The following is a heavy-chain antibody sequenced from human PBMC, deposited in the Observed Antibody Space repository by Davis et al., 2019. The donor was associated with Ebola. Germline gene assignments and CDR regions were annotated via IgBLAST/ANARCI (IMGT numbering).Heavy chain of an antibody. D-gene: IGHD3-16*01. V-gene: IGHV3-11*06. CDR2: ISSSSSYT. Sequence: GGSLRLSCAASGFTFSDYYMSWIRQAPGKGLEWVSYISSSSSYTNYADSVKGRFTISRDNAKNSLYLQMNSLRAEDTAVYYCARLQEGLGLDYWGQGTLVTVSS. CDR1: GFTFSDYY. J-gene: IGHJ4*02. CDR3: ARLQEGLGLDY.